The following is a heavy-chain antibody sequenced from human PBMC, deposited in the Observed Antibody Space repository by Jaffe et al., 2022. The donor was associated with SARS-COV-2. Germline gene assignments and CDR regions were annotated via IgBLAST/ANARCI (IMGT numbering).Heavy chain of an antibody. CDR3: ARGDDQARDVAKNAFDI. CDR2: ISYDGSNK. J-gene: IGHJ3*02. V-gene: IGHV3-30-3*01. CDR1: GFTFSSYA. Sequence: QVQLVESGGGVVQPGRSLRLSCAASGFTFSSYAMHWVRQAPGKGLEWVAVISYDGSNKYYADSVKGRFTISRDNSKNTLYLQMNSLRAEDTAVYYCARGDDQARDVAKNAFDIWGQGTMVTVSS. D-gene: IGHD5-12*01.